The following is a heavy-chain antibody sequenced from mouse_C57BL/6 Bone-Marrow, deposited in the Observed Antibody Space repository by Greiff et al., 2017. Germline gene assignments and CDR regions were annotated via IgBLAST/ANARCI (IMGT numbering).Heavy chain of an antibody. D-gene: IGHD1-1*01. J-gene: IGHJ4*01. CDR2: ISYSGSI. CDR1: GYSITSDYA. V-gene: IGHV3-2*02. Sequence: EVQLQESGPGLVKPSQSLSLTCTVTGYSITSDYAWNWIRQFPGNRLEWMGYISYSGSISYNPSLTSRFSITRDTSKNQIFLQLNSVTTEDTATYYCARGDYYGSSYAMDFWGQGTSVTVSS. CDR3: ARGDYYGSSYAMDF.